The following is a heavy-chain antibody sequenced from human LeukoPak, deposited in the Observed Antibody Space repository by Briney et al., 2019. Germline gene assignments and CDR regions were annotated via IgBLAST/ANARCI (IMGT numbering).Heavy chain of an antibody. CDR3: ARTPYSWSDGPSPFHQ. D-gene: IGHD4-11*01. CDR2: IFYIGTT. Sequence: PSETLSLTCTVSGASMSGYYWSWIRQSREKGLEYIGNIFYIGTTNYNPSLKSRLTISLDMSKNQFSLTLNSVTAGDTAVYYCARTPYSWSDGPSPFHQWGLGTQVIVSS. J-gene: IGHJ1*01. V-gene: IGHV4-59*08. CDR1: GASMSGYY.